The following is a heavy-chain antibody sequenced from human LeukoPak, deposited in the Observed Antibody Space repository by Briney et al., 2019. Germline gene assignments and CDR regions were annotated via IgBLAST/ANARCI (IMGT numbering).Heavy chain of an antibody. J-gene: IGHJ4*02. D-gene: IGHD3-10*01. V-gene: IGHV3-11*04. CDR1: GFTFSDYY. CDR2: ISSSGSTI. CDR3: ARERVRGVFDY. Sequence: GGSLRLSCAASGFTFSDYYMSWIRQAPGKGLEWVSYISSSGSTIYYADSVKGRSTISRDNAKNSLYLQMNSLRAEDTAVYYCARERVRGVFDYWGQGTLVTVSS.